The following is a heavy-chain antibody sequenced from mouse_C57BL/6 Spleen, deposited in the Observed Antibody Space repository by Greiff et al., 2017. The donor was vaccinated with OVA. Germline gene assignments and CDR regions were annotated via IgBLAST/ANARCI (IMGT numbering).Heavy chain of an antibody. V-gene: IGHV1-72*01. J-gene: IGHJ3*01. CDR2: IEPNSGGT. CDR1: GYTFTSYW. Sequence: QVQLQQPGAELVKPGASVKLSCKASGYTFTSYWMHWVKQRPGRGLEWIGRIEPNSGGTKYNEKFKSKATLTVDKPSSTAYLQLSSLTSEDSAVYYCARRGGYDEAWFAYWGQGTLVTVSA. D-gene: IGHD2-2*01. CDR3: ARRGGYDEAWFAY.